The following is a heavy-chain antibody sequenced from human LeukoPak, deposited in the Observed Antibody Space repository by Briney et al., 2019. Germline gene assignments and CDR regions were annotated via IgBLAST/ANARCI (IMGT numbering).Heavy chain of an antibody. CDR3: ARRYYDFWSGYPWFDP. J-gene: IGHJ5*02. D-gene: IGHD3-3*01. Sequence: ASVKVSCKASGYTFTSYDTNWVRQATGQGLEWMGWMNPNSGNTGYAQKFQGRVTMTRNTSISTAYMELSSLRSEDTAVYYCARRYYDFWSGYPWFDPWGQGTLVTVSS. CDR2: MNPNSGNT. V-gene: IGHV1-8*01. CDR1: GYTFTSYD.